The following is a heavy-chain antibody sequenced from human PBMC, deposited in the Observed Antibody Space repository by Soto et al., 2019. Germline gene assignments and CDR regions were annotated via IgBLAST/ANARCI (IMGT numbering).Heavy chain of an antibody. CDR3: ARGVDSWSGYLF. J-gene: IGHJ4*02. Sequence: QVHLQQWGAGRLKPSETLSLTCALYGGSLDGYYWSWSRQSPGKGLEWIGEIHHSGSTKYNPSLKSRVSLLVDTSTKPFSLKLTSVTAADRGVYYCARGVDSWSGYLFWGQGTPVTVSS. D-gene: IGHD3-3*01. V-gene: IGHV4-34*01. CDR2: IHHSGST. CDR1: GGSLDGYY.